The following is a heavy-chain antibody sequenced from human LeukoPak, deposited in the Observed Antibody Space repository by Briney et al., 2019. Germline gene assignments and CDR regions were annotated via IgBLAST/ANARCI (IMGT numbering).Heavy chain of an antibody. CDR2: IYYSGTT. CDR1: GGSMSSYY. CDR3: ARGKVRGRNFDY. Sequence: SETLSLTCTVSGGSMSSYYWNWIRQPPGKGLEWIGYIYYSGTTNYNPSLKSRVSMSVDTSKNQFSLKLSSVTAADTAVYYCARGKVRGRNFDYWGQGTLVTVSS. V-gene: IGHV4-59*12. D-gene: IGHD3-10*01. J-gene: IGHJ4*02.